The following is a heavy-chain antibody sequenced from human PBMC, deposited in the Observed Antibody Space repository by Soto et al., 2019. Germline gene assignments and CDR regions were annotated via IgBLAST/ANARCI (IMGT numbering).Heavy chain of an antibody. J-gene: IGHJ6*02. V-gene: IGHV3-23*01. Sequence: GSLRLSCAASGFTFGSYAMSWVRQAPGKGLEWVSAISGSGGSTYYADSVKGRFTISRDNSKNTLYLQMNSLRAEDTAVYYCAKERTAIFGVVIIPYYYGMDVWGQGTTVTVSS. D-gene: IGHD3-3*01. CDR1: GFTFGSYA. CDR2: ISGSGGST. CDR3: AKERTAIFGVVIIPYYYGMDV.